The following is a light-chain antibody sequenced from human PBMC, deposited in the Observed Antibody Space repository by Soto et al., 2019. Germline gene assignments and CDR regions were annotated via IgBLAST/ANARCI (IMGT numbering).Light chain of an antibody. V-gene: IGKV1-5*03. Sequence: XXVGDRVTITCRASQSVGSWLAWYQQKLGKAPKYLIYKASILESGVPSRFRGSGSGTEFTLTISSLQPDDFATYYCQQYYTHPWTFGQGTNLYFK. J-gene: IGKJ2*02. CDR3: QQYYTHPWT. CDR1: QSVGSW. CDR2: KAS.